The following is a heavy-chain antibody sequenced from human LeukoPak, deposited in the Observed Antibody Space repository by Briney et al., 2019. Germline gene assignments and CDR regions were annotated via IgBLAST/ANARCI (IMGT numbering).Heavy chain of an antibody. J-gene: IGHJ5*02. CDR3: ARVAYSSSWYWFDP. V-gene: IGHV4-31*03. D-gene: IGHD6-13*01. CDR2: ICYSGST. CDR1: GGSISSGGYY. Sequence: PSETLSLTCTVSGGSISSGGYYWSWIRQHPGKGLEWIGYICYSGSTYYNPSLKSRVTISVDTSKNQFSLKLSSVTAADTAVYYCARVAYSSSWYWFDPWGQGTLVTVSS.